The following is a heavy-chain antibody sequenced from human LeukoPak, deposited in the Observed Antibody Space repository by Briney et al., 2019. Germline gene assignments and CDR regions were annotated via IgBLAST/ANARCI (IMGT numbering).Heavy chain of an antibody. D-gene: IGHD1/OR15-1a*01. CDR2: MNPNSGNT. CDR1: GYTFTSYD. V-gene: IGHV1-8*01. J-gene: IGHJ5*02. Sequence: ASVEVSCKASGYTFTSYDINWVRQATGQGLEWMGRMNPNSGNTGYAQKFQGRVTMTRNTSISTAYMELSSLRSEDTAVYYCARSGTRAAARRSNWFDPWGQGTLVTVSS. CDR3: ARSGTRAAARRSNWFDP.